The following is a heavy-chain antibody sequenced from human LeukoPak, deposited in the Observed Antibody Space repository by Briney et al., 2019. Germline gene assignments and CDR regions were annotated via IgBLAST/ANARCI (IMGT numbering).Heavy chain of an antibody. CDR2: ISGSGGST. Sequence: GGSLRLSCAASGFTFSSYAMPWVRQAPGKGLEWVSAISGSGGSTYYADSVKGRFTISRDNSKNTLYLQMNSLRAEDTAVYYCAKVPRGRYYYDSSGYYYLFDYWGQGTLVTVSS. CDR1: GFTFSSYA. CDR3: AKVPRGRYYYDSSGYYYLFDY. J-gene: IGHJ4*02. D-gene: IGHD3-22*01. V-gene: IGHV3-23*01.